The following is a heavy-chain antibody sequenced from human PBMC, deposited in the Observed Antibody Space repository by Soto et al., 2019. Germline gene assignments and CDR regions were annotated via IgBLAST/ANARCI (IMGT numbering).Heavy chain of an antibody. CDR2: MYHSGST. CDR3: ARGAGTHRWKYYYGMDV. D-gene: IGHD3-10*01. Sequence: WTWIRQQSGKGLEWMGFMYHSGSTYYNSSLKSRITISLDTSKNQFSLKLSSVTAADTAVYYCARGAGTHRWKYYYGMDVWGQGTTVTVSS. J-gene: IGHJ6*02. V-gene: IGHV4-31*02.